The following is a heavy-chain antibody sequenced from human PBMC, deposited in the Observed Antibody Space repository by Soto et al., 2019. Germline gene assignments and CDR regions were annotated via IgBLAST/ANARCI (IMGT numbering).Heavy chain of an antibody. CDR1: GFPFNNYA. Sequence: EVQLLESGGGLLQPGGSLRLSCSATGFPFNNYAMAWVRQAPGEGLEWVSGISGSGATPYYADSVKGRFTISRDNSKNAVFLQLSSLSAEDTAVYFCAKAGYCAGVSCYFYYFDSWGQGTQVTVSA. J-gene: IGHJ4*02. CDR2: ISGSGATP. CDR3: AKAGYCAGVSCYFYYFDS. V-gene: IGHV3-23*01. D-gene: IGHD2-15*01.